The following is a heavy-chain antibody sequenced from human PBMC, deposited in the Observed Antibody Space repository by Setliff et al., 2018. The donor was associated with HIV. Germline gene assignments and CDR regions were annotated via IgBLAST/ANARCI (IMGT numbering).Heavy chain of an antibody. CDR3: AREPRGSSSWHHNDACDI. CDR2: IIPILGIA. CDR1: GGTFSSYA. V-gene: IGHV1-69*10. D-gene: IGHD6-13*01. Sequence: SVKVSCKASGGTFSSYAISWVRQAPGQGLEWMGGIIPILGIANYAQKFQGRVTITADKSTSTAYMELSSLRSEDTAVYYCAREPRGSSSWHHNDACDIWGQGTMVTVSS. J-gene: IGHJ3*02.